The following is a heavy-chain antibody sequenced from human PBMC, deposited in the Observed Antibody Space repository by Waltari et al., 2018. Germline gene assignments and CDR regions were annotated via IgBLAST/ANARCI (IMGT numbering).Heavy chain of an antibody. J-gene: IGHJ4*02. CDR1: GDSIHRGTYY. CDR2: IFARGST. D-gene: IGHD3-10*01. Sequence: QVQLQESGPGLVEPSQTLSLACSVSGDSIHRGTYYWSWVRQPAGRGLEWLGRIFARGSTDYNPSLKSRVTISVDTSKSQVSLNLTSLTAADSAVYYCARTLEKTYGGWYFDSWGQGTRVTVSS. CDR3: ARTLEKTYGGWYFDS. V-gene: IGHV4-61*02.